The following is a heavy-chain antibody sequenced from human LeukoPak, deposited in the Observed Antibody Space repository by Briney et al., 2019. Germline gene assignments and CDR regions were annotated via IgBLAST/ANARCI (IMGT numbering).Heavy chain of an antibody. D-gene: IGHD3-22*01. CDR3: ARDYYDSSGYYYEYYFDY. CDR1: GFTFSSYS. V-gene: IGHV3-21*01. Sequence: KAGGSLRLSCAASGFTFSSYSMNWVRQAPGKGLEWVSSISSSSCYIYYADSVKGRFTISRDNAKNSLYLQMNSLRAEDTAVYYCARDYYDSSGYYYEYYFDYWGQGTLVTVSS. J-gene: IGHJ4*02. CDR2: ISSSSCYI.